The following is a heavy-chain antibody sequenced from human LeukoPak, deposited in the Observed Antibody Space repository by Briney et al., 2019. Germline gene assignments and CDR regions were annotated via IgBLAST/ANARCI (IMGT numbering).Heavy chain of an antibody. D-gene: IGHD3-10*01. J-gene: IGHJ5*02. CDR3: ARDRPLLWFGESTWFDP. V-gene: IGHV4-4*07. CDR1: GGSISSYY. Sequence: SETLSLTCTVSGGSISSYYWSWLRQPPGKGLEWIGRIYTSGSTNYNPSLKRRLTMSVDTPKNQFSLKLSPVAAADTAVYYCARDRPLLWFGESTWFDPWGQGTLVTVSS. CDR2: IYTSGST.